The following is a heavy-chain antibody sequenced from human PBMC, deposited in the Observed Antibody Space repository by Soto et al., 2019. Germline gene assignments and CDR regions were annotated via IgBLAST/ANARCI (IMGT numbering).Heavy chain of an antibody. Sequence: SETLSLTCAVYGGSFSGYYWSWVRQPQGKGLEWIGEINHSGSTNYNPSLKSRVTISVDTSKNQFSLKLSSVTAADTAVYYCARGGYYYDSSGETDAFDIWGQGTMVTVSS. D-gene: IGHD3-22*01. J-gene: IGHJ3*02. CDR3: ARGGYYYDSSGETDAFDI. CDR2: INHSGST. CDR1: GGSFSGYY. V-gene: IGHV4-34*01.